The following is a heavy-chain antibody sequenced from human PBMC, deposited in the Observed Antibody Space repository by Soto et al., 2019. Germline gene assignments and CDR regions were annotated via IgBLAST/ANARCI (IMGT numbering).Heavy chain of an antibody. J-gene: IGHJ4*02. V-gene: IGHV6-1*01. CDR2: TYYRSKWYN. D-gene: IGHD6-19*01. CDR3: ARLYASAWSFDY. CDR1: GDSVSSNSVS. Sequence: SQTLSLTCAISGDSVSSNSVSWNWIRQSPSRGLEWLGRTYYRSKWYNEYAVSVNSRIIINPDTSKNQFSLQLNSVTPEDTAVYYCARLYASAWSFDYWGQGTLVTVSS.